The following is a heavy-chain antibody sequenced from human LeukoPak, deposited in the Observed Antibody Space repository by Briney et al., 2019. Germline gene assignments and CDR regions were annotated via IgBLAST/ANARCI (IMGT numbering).Heavy chain of an antibody. J-gene: IGHJ4*02. CDR1: GFTFSNYA. V-gene: IGHV3-30*04. CDR3: ARGPGVVITKYYFDY. D-gene: IGHD3-3*01. CDR2: ISYDGSNK. Sequence: GGSLRLSCAASGFTFSNYAMHWVRQAPGKGLEWVAVISYDGSNKYYADSVKGRFTISRDNSKNTLYLQMNSLRAEDTAVYYCARGPGVVITKYYFDYWGQGTLVTVSS.